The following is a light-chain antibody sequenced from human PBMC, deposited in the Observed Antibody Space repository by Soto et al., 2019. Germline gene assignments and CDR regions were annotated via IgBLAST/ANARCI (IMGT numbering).Light chain of an antibody. V-gene: IGKV3-15*01. Sequence: ETVITQCPATLSVSPRQRVSLSCRASQSVSINLAWYRQIPVQAPRLLIYDASTRATGIPARFSGSGFGTEFTLTINSLQSEDFAVYYCQPYNNWPITFGGGTKVDIK. CDR3: QPYNNWPIT. CDR1: QSVSIN. J-gene: IGKJ4*01. CDR2: DAS.